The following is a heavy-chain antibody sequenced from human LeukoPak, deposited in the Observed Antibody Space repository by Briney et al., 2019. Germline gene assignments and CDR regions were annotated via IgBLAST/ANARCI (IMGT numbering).Heavy chain of an antibody. CDR3: SREDPSGYSNV. CDR2: TYYRSKWYH. V-gene: IGHV6-1*01. J-gene: IGHJ4*02. D-gene: IGHD6-13*01. Sequence: SQTLSLTCVISGDRVSSTSSTWNWISQSPSRDLEWLGRTYYRSKWYHNYAVSVERRITINPDTSKNQFSLQLTFVTPEDTAMYFCSREDPSGYSNVWGQGTLVTVSS. CDR1: GDRVSSTSST.